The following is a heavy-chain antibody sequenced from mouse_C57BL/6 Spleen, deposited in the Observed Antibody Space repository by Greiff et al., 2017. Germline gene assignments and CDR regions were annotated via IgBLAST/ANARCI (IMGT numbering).Heavy chain of an antibody. D-gene: IGHD2-3*01. J-gene: IGHJ3*01. CDR1: DSEVFPIAY. Sequence: VQLQESGSELRSPGSSVKLSCKDFDSEVFPIAYMSWVRQKPGHGFEWIGGILPSIGRTIYGEKFEDKATLDADTLSNTAYLELNSLTSEDSAIYYCARADDGYPFAYWGQGTLVTVSA. V-gene: IGHV15-2*01. CDR2: ILPSIGRT. CDR3: ARADDGYPFAY.